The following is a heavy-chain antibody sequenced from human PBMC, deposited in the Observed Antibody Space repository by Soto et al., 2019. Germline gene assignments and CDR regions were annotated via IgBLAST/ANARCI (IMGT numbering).Heavy chain of an antibody. J-gene: IGHJ4*02. CDR2: INAGNGDT. CDR3: AAGGGGSRY. Sequence: QVQLVQSGAEVKKPGASVKVSCKASGYTFISYAMHWVRQAPGHSPEWMGWINAGNGDTRYSQTFQGRVSFTRDTSASTAYMELSSLTSEDTAIYYCAAGGGGSRYWGQGTLVTVSS. CDR1: GYTFISYA. V-gene: IGHV1-3*01. D-gene: IGHD2-15*01.